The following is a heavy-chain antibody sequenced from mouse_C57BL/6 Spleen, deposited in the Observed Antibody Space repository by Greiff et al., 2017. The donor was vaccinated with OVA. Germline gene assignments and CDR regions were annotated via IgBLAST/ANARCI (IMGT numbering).Heavy chain of an antibody. D-gene: IGHD1-1*01. J-gene: IGHJ1*03. CDR2: IHPNSGST. CDR3: ANRGYYGSSYGYFDV. CDR1: GYTFTSYW. Sequence: VQLQQPGAELVKPGASVKLSCKASGYTFTSYWMHWVKQRPGQGLEWIGMIHPNSGSTNYNEKFKSKATLTVDKSSSTAYMPLSSLTSEDSAVYYCANRGYYGSSYGYFDVWGTGTTVTVSS. V-gene: IGHV1-64*01.